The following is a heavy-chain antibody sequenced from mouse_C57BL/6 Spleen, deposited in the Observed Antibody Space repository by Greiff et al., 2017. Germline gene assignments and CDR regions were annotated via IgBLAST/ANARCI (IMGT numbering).Heavy chain of an antibody. V-gene: IGHV1-5*01. CDR3: TRRGYYGSSYEFYY. CDR1: GYTFTSYW. D-gene: IGHD1-1*01. J-gene: IGHJ2*01. Sequence: VQLQQSGTVLARPGASVKMSCKTSGYTFTSYWMHWVKQRPGQGLEWIGALYPGNSDTSYNQKFTGKAKLTAVTSASTAYMELSSLTNEDSAVYYCTRRGYYGSSYEFYYWGQGTTLTGSS. CDR2: LYPGNSDT.